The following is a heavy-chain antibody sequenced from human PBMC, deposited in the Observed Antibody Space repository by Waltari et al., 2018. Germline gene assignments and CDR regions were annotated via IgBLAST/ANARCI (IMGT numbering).Heavy chain of an antibody. CDR2: LSAGGGSV. J-gene: IGHJ6*02. D-gene: IGHD2-15*01. CDR3: AKGYCRFGSCPPFYYYFGMDV. Sequence: VQLVESGGEVAQPGGSLTLSCAASYSTFHPSFVTWVGRAPVWGLEWVAALSAGGGSVYYADSVKGRFAISRDDSKNTAYLHISSLRVEDTAIYYCAKGYCRFGSCPPFYYYFGMDVWGQGTTVTVSS. V-gene: IGHV3-23*04. CDR1: YSTFHPSF.